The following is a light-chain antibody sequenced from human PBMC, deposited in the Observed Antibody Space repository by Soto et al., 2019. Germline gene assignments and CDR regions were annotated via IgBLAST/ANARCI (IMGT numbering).Light chain of an antibody. CDR2: AAS. Sequence: DIQMTQSPSSLSASVGDRVTITCRASQSISSYLNWYQQKPGKAPKLLIYAASSLQSGIPSRFRCSRSGTDFTLTISSLQPEDFVTIHCQQSYSSLLTFGQGTKLEIK. CDR1: QSISSY. J-gene: IGKJ1*01. V-gene: IGKV1-39*01. CDR3: QQSYSSLLT.